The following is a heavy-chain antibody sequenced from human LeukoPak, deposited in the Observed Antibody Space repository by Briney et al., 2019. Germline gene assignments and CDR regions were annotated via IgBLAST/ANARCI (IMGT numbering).Heavy chain of an antibody. CDR3: ARNSRGVAYYYYYMDV. Sequence: GASVKVSCKASGYTFTGYYMHWVRQAPGQGLEWMGWINPNSGGTNYAQKFQGRVTMTRDTSISTAYVELIRLRSDDTAMYYCARNSRGVAYYYYYMDVWGKGTTVTASS. V-gene: IGHV1-2*02. J-gene: IGHJ6*03. CDR2: INPNSGGT. CDR1: GYTFTGYY. D-gene: IGHD4-23*01.